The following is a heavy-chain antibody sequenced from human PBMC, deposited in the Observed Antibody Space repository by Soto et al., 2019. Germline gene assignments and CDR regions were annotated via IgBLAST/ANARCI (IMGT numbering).Heavy chain of an antibody. V-gene: IGHV3-30*04. CDR2: ISYDGPNK. CDR3: ARGAATGYSSGWYNYYYGMDV. J-gene: IGHJ6*02. D-gene: IGHD6-19*01. Sequence: PGGSLRLSCAASGFTLSSYAIRWVRQAPGKGLEWVAVISYDGPNKYYADSVKGRFTISRDNSKNTLYLQMNSLRAEDTAVYYCARGAATGYSSGWYNYYYGMDVWGQGTTVTVSS. CDR1: GFTLSSYA.